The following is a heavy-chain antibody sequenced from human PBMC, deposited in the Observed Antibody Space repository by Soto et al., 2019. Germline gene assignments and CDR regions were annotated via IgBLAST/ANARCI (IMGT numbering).Heavy chain of an antibody. J-gene: IGHJ3*02. Sequence: QVQLVQSGAEVKKPGSSVKVSCKASGGTFSSYAISWVRQAPGQGLEWMEGIIPIFGTANYAQKFQGRVTITADESTSTAYMELSSLRSEDTAVYYCASDHFSYCGGDCHDAFDIWGQGTMVTVSS. CDR2: IIPIFGTA. CDR1: GGTFSSYA. V-gene: IGHV1-69*01. D-gene: IGHD2-21*02. CDR3: ASDHFSYCGGDCHDAFDI.